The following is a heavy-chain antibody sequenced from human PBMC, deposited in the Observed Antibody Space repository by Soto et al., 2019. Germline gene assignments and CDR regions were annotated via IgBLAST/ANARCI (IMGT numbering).Heavy chain of an antibody. CDR1: GFTFRTYA. CDR3: ARLIVAPAVIGGY. J-gene: IGHJ4*02. D-gene: IGHD2-2*01. CDR2: ISGSGGRT. Sequence: EAQLLESGGSLVQPGGSLRLSCAASGFTFRTYAMSWVGQAPGKVLEWVSAISGSGGRTYYADSVKGLFTISRDTYMNTLYLKMNSMRAEDTAIYYCARLIVAPAVIGGYLGQGTLVTVSS. V-gene: IGHV3-23*01.